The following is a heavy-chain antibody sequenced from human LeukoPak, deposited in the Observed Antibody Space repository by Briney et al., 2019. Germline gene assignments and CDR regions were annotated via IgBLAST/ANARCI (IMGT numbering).Heavy chain of an antibody. V-gene: IGHV1-2*02. CDR3: ARGVRATRYSSGWYTPMY. CDR1: GYTFTGYY. J-gene: IGHJ4*02. D-gene: IGHD6-19*01. Sequence: ASVTVSCTASGYTFTGYYMHWVRQAPGQGLEWMGWINPNSGGTNYAQKFQGRVTMTRDTSISTAYMELSRLRSDDTAVYYCARGVRATRYSSGWYTPMYWGQGTLVTVSS. CDR2: INPNSGGT.